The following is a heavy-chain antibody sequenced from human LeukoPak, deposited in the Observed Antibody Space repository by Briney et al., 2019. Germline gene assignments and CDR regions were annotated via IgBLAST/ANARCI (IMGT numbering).Heavy chain of an antibody. CDR3: ARERGSWSGYYNDY. CDR2: IIPIFGTA. D-gene: IGHD3-3*01. J-gene: IGHJ4*02. V-gene: IGHV1-69*05. Sequence: VASVKVPCKASGGTFSSYAISWVRQAPGQGLEWMGRIIPIFGTANYAQKFQGRVTITTDESTSTAYMELSSLRSEDTAVYYCARERGSWSGYYNDYWGQGTLVTVSS. CDR1: GGTFSSYA.